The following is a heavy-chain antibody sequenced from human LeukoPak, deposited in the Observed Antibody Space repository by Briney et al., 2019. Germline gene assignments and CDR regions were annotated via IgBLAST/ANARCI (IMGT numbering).Heavy chain of an antibody. D-gene: IGHD3-10*01. CDR1: GGTFSSYA. J-gene: IGHJ5*02. V-gene: IGHV1-2*02. CDR2: INPKSGGT. CDR3: ARGGCCNWFDP. Sequence: ASVKVSCKASGGTFSSYAISWVRQAPGQGLEWMGWINPKSGGTNYAQKFQGRVTMTRDTSINTAYMELSSLRSDDTAVYYCARGGCCNWFDPWGQGTLVTVSS.